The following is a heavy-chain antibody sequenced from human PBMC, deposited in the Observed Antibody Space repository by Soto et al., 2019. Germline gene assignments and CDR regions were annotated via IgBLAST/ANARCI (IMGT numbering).Heavy chain of an antibody. V-gene: IGHV3-23*01. J-gene: IGHJ4*02. CDR1: GFTFSSYA. Sequence: GGSLRLSCAASGFTFSSYAMIWVRQAPGKGLEWVSAISGSGGSTYYADSVKGRFTISRDNSKNTLYLQMSSLRAEDTAVYYCVKPASYSYYFDYWGQGTLVTVSS. D-gene: IGHD1-26*01. CDR3: VKPASYSYYFDY. CDR2: ISGSGGST.